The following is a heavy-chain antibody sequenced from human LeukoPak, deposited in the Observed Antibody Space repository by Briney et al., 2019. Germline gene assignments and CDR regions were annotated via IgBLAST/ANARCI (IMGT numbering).Heavy chain of an antibody. CDR1: GFTLNSYS. CDR3: TTDRRVRDSYFYYMDV. D-gene: IGHD3/OR15-3a*01. Sequence: PGGSLRLSCAASGFTLNSYSMVWVRQAPGKGLEWVSSMSSSKSYIHYADSVKGRFTISRDDSTNTLFLQMNSLKTEDTAVYYCTTDRRVRDSYFYYMDVWGTGTTVTVSS. V-gene: IGHV3-21*03. CDR2: MSSSKSYI. J-gene: IGHJ6*03.